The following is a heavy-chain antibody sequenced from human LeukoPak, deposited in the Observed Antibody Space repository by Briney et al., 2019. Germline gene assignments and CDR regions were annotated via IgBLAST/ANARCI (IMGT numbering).Heavy chain of an antibody. CDR1: GFTALDNY. Sequence: GGSLRLSSAASGFTALDNYLNCVRRAPRRGLEGGSVVYRGGETYYAGWVRGRFSISRDGSTITLYLQMGSLRGEETAVNYCARGQAPWVYGSGSFYDFDYWGQGTMVTVSS. D-gene: IGHD3-10*01. CDR2: VYRGGET. CDR3: ARGQAPWVYGSGSFYDFDY. J-gene: IGHJ4*02. V-gene: IGHV3-66*01.